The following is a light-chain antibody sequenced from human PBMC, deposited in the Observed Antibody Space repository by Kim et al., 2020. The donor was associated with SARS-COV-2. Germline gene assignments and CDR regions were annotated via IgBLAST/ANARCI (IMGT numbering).Light chain of an antibody. J-gene: IGLJ7*01. CDR2: EVT. Sequence: PGQSITLSCTGTSSDVGSYNLVSWYQQHPGKAPKLMIYEVTKRPSGVSNRFSGSKSGNTASLTISGLQAEDEADYYCCSYAGSRNVFGGGTQLTVL. V-gene: IGLV2-23*02. CDR1: SSDVGSYNL. CDR3: CSYAGSRNV.